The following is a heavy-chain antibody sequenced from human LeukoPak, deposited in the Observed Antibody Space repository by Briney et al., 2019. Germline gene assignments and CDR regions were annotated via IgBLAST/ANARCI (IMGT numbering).Heavy chain of an antibody. CDR3: ARGNLYDSSGGYSYSNWIDT. CDR1: GYTFTNYY. Sequence: ASVKVSCKASGYTFTNYYMHWVRQAPGQGLEWMGIINPFGGSTNYAQKFQGRVTMTRETSTSTVYMELSSLRSEDTAVYYCARGNLYDSSGGYSYSNWIDTWGQGTLVTVPS. J-gene: IGHJ5*02. V-gene: IGHV1-46*01. D-gene: IGHD3-22*01. CDR2: INPFGGST.